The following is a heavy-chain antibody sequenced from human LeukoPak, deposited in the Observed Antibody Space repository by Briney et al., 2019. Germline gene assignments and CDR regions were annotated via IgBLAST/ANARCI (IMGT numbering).Heavy chain of an antibody. J-gene: IGHJ6*02. CDR1: GGSISSYY. V-gene: IGHV4-59*08. Sequence: SETLSLTCTVSGGSISSYYWSWIRQPPGKGLEWIGYIYYSGSTNYNPSLKSRVTISVDTSKNQFSLKLSSVTAADTAVYYCARALGPGGYYYYGMDVWGQGTTVTVSS. CDR2: IYYSGST. CDR3: ARALGPGGYYYYGMDV.